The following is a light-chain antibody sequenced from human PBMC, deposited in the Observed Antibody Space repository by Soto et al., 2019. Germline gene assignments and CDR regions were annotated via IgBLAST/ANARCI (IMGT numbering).Light chain of an antibody. J-gene: IGLJ2*01. CDR3: SSYTSSSTVL. CDR1: SSDIGGYNY. Sequence: QSALTQPASVSGSPGQSITISCTGPSSDIGGYNYVSWYQQHPGKAPKLMIYDVSNRPSGVSNRFSGSKSGNTASLTISGLQAEDEGDYYCSSYTSSSTVLFGGGTKLTVL. V-gene: IGLV2-14*01. CDR2: DVS.